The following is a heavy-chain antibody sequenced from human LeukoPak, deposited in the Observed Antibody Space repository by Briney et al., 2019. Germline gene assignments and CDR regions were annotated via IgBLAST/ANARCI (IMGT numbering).Heavy chain of an antibody. J-gene: IGHJ6*02. V-gene: IGHV3-11*01. CDR1: GFTFSDYY. CDR3: AREEDIVVVPAARVYGMDV. D-gene: IGHD2-2*01. Sequence: GGSLRLSCAASGFTFSDYYMSWIRQAPGKGLEWVSYISSSGSTIYYADSVKGRFTISRDNAKNSLYLQMNSLRAEDTAVYYCAREEDIVVVPAARVYGMDVWGQGTTVTVSS. CDR2: ISSSGSTI.